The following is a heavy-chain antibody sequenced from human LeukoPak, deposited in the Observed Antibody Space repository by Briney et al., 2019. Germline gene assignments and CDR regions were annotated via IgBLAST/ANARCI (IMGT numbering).Heavy chain of an antibody. Sequence: GSLRLSCAASGFTFSSYAMSWVRQPPGKGLEWIGEIYHSGSTNYNPSLKSRVTISVDKSKNQFSLKLSSVTAADTAVYYCVRANRGTYLIYWGQGIQVTVSS. D-gene: IGHD1-26*01. J-gene: IGHJ4*02. CDR2: IYHSGST. CDR1: GFTFSSYAM. V-gene: IGHV4-4*02. CDR3: VRANRGTYLIY.